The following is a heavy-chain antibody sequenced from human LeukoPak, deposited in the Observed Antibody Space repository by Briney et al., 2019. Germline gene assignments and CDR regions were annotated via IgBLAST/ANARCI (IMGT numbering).Heavy chain of an antibody. Sequence: GRSLRLSCAASGFTVSSNYMSWVRQAPGKGLGWVLVIYRAGSTYYADSVKGRFTISSDNTKNTLYLQMNSLRAEDTAVYYCARDLGRYDSNQGPLDAFDIWGQGTMVTVSS. CDR2: IYRAGST. CDR3: ARDLGRYDSNQGPLDAFDI. D-gene: IGHD3-22*01. CDR1: GFTVSSNY. J-gene: IGHJ3*02. V-gene: IGHV3-53*01.